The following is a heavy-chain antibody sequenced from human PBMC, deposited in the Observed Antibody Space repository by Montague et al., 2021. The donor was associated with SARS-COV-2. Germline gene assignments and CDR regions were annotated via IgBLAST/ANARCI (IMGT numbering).Heavy chain of an antibody. D-gene: IGHD2-2*01. CDR1: GGSISSGDYY. J-gene: IGHJ4*02. Sequence: TLSLTCTVSGGSISSGDYYWSWIRQHPGKGLEWIGYIHYSGSTYYNPSLKSRVTISVDTSTNHFSLKLISVTAADTALYYCARASRDGGYCSNTACEHFDDWGQGTLVTVSS. V-gene: IGHV4-31*03. CDR3: ARASRDGGYCSNTACEHFDD. CDR2: IHYSGST.